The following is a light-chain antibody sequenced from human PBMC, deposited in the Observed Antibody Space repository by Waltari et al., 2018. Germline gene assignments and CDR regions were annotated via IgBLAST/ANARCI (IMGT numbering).Light chain of an antibody. V-gene: IGKV1-5*03. J-gene: IGKJ1*01. CDR3: LQYNSDPWT. CDR2: KAS. CDR1: QSIVVW. Sequence: DIQVTQSPSTLSASVGDRVTITCRASQSIVVWLAWYQQKPVKAPRLLIYKASYLESGVPSRFSGSAAGTAFSLTISSLQADDFATYYCLQYNSDPWTFGQGTTVEIK.